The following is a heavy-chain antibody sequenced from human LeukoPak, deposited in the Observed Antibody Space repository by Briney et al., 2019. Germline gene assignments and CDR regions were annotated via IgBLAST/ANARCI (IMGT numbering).Heavy chain of an antibody. Sequence: GGSLRLSCAASGFTFSNYVMTWVRQAPGKGLEWVSSISDSGGSTYYADSVKGRFTISRDNSKNTLYLQMNSLRAGDTAVYYCATGVGTTSTYYFDYWGQGTLVTVSS. V-gene: IGHV3-23*01. CDR1: GFTFSNYV. CDR3: ATGVGTTSTYYFDY. CDR2: ISDSGGST. J-gene: IGHJ4*02. D-gene: IGHD1-1*01.